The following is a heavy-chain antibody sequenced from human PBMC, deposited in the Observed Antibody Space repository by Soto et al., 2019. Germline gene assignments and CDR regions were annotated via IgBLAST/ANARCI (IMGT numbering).Heavy chain of an antibody. D-gene: IGHD3-22*01. V-gene: IGHV4-30-4*01. CDR2: IYYSGST. CDR3: AREDDSSGYYRYYYYYGMDV. CDR1: GGSISSGDYY. J-gene: IGHJ6*02. Sequence: SETLSLTCTVSGGSISSGDYYWSWIRQPPGEGLEWIGYIYYSGSTYYNPSLKSRVTISVDTSKNQFSLKLSSVTAADTAVYYCAREDDSSGYYRYYYYYGMDVWGQGTTVT.